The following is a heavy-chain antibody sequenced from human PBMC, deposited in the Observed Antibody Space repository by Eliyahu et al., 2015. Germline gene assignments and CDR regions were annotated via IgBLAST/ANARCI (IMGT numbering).Heavy chain of an antibody. CDR1: GGXIXSDNFX. V-gene: IGHV4-30-4*01. Sequence: QVQLQESGPGLVKPSQTLSLTCTVSGGXIXSDNFXWXWIRQPPGKGLEWIGYIYYSGXPYYSPSLKSRVTISGDTSKNQFSLKLSSVTAADTAVYYCARRYCSGGSCYDAFDIWGQGTMVTVSS. J-gene: IGHJ3*02. D-gene: IGHD2-15*01. CDR3: ARRYCSGGSCYDAFDI. CDR2: IYYSGXP.